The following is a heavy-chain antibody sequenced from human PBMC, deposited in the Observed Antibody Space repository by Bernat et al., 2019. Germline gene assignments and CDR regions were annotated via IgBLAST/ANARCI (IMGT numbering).Heavy chain of an antibody. V-gene: IGHV3-7*03. CDR1: GFTFSSYW. Sequence: EVQLVESGGGLVQPGGSLRLSCAASGFTFSSYWMSWDRQAPGKGLEWVANIKQDGSEKYYVDSVKGRFTISRDNAKNSLYLQMNSLRAEDTAVYYCARDWGYGSGSYIPPYYYYGMDVWGQGTTVTVSS. CDR3: ARDWGYGSGSYIPPYYYYGMDV. CDR2: IKQDGSEK. D-gene: IGHD3-10*01. J-gene: IGHJ6*02.